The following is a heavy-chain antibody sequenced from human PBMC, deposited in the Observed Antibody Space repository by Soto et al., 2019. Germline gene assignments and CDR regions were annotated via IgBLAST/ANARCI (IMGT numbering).Heavy chain of an antibody. CDR1: GGSISSYY. V-gene: IGHV4-59*08. J-gene: IGHJ4*02. CDR2: IYYSGST. Sequence: QVQLQESGPGLVKPSETLSLTCTVSGGSISSYYWSWIRQPPGKGLEWIGYIYYSGSTNYNPSLXSXAXTXXDTSKNQFSLKLSSVTAADTAVYYCARRYGPGFDYWGQGTLVTVSS. CDR3: ARRYGPGFDY. D-gene: IGHD4-17*01.